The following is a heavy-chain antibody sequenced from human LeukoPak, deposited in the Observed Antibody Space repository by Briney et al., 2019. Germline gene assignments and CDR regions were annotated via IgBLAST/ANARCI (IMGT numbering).Heavy chain of an antibody. CDR2: IYYSGST. CDR1: GGSISSYY. D-gene: IGHD3-22*01. Sequence: SETLSLTCTVSGGSISSYYWSWIRQPPGKGLEWIGYIYYSGSTNYNPSLKSRVTISVDTSRNQFSLKLSSVTAADTAVYYCARKDSSGYADAFDIWGQGTMVTVSS. V-gene: IGHV4-59*01. J-gene: IGHJ3*02. CDR3: ARKDSSGYADAFDI.